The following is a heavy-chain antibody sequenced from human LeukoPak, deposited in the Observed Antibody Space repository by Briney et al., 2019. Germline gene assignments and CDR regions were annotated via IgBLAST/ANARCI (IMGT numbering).Heavy chain of an antibody. J-gene: IGHJ4*02. CDR3: AKSMAAPDY. V-gene: IGHV3-30*04. Sequence: GGSLRLSCAASGFPFSSYTLHWVRQAPGKGLEWVSVISYDGSNKYYADSVKGRFTISRDNSKNTLYLQMNSLRAEDTAVYYCAKSMAAPDYWGQGTLVTVSS. CDR2: ISYDGSNK. CDR1: GFPFSSYT. D-gene: IGHD2-21*01.